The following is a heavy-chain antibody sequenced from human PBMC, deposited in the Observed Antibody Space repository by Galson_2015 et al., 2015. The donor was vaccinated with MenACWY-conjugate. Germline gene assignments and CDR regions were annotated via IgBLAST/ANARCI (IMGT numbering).Heavy chain of an antibody. J-gene: IGHJ6*03. CDR1: GFTVNTNY. CDR3: ARAGSENCRTTNCLSLGAKFSYYYYMDV. CDR2: IYSGGST. V-gene: IGHV3-53*01. D-gene: IGHD2-2*01. Sequence: SLRLSCAASGFTVNTNYMTWVRQAPGKGLEWVSIIYSGGSTYYPDSVRGRFTISRDNSKNTLYLQMDSLRADDTAVYYCARAGSENCRTTNCLSLGAKFSYYYYMDVWAKGPRSPSP.